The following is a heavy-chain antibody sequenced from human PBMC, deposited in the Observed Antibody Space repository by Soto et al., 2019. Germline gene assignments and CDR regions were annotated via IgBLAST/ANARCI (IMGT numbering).Heavy chain of an antibody. CDR2: IYYSGST. Sequence: SETLSLTCTVSGGSISSSSYYWGWIRQPPGRGLEWIGSIYYSGSTYYNPSLKSRVTISVDTSKNQFSLKLSSVTAADTAVYYCARAKARDGGSYFLRGYYFDYWGQGTLVTVSS. D-gene: IGHD3-10*01. J-gene: IGHJ4*02. CDR1: GGSISSSSYY. CDR3: ARAKARDGGSYFLRGYYFDY. V-gene: IGHV4-39*01.